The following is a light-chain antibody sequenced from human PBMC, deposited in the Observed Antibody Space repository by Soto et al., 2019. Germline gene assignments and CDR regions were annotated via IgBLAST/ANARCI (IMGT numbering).Light chain of an antibody. CDR3: SSYASRNIYV. Sequence: QSALTQPASVSGSPGQSITISCTGTSSDVGAYDYVSGYQQHPDKAPKLMIYEVKNRPSGVSNRFSGSKSGNTASLTISGLRTEDEADYYCSSYASRNIYVFGTGPKVTVL. CDR2: EVK. V-gene: IGLV2-14*01. CDR1: SSDVGAYDY. J-gene: IGLJ1*01.